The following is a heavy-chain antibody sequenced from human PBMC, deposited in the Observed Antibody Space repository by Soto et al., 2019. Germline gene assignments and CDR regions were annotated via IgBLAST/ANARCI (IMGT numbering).Heavy chain of an antibody. Sequence: DVQLVASGGGLIQPGGSLRLSCAALGLTVRGKKYITWVRQAPGKGLEWVSALYDVDGTYYADSAKGRFTISRDNSNNIIYLQMNSLGPDDTAVYYCASWLERVHAYDIWGLGTMVTVSS. D-gene: IGHD1-1*01. CDR1: GLTVRGKKY. CDR3: ASWLERVHAYDI. CDR2: LYDVDGT. V-gene: IGHV3-53*01. J-gene: IGHJ3*02.